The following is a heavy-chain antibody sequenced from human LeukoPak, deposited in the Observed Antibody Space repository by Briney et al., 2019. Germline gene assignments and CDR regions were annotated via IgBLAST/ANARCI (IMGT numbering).Heavy chain of an antibody. CDR3: AKASYYYDGSGCYPQRPVAFDI. V-gene: IGHV3-23*01. CDR2: ITSGGGTT. CDR1: GFTFSNYA. Sequence: GGSLRLSCAASGFTFSNYAMSWVRQAPGKALEWVSAITSGGGTTYYAGSVKGRFTISRDNSKNTLYLQMNSLRAEDTAVYYCAKASYYYDGSGCYPQRPVAFDIWGQGTMVTVSS. J-gene: IGHJ3*02. D-gene: IGHD3-22*01.